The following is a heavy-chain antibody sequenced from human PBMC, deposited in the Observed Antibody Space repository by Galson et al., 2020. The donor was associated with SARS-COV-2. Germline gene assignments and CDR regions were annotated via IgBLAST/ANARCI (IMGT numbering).Heavy chain of an antibody. CDR3: ARTPINTHTSFGRRQYLQYYDMDV. CDR1: GFSLNNEKMG. J-gene: IGHJ6*03. Sequence: SGPTLVKPTETLTLTCTVSGFSLNNEKMGVTWIRQPPGKALEWLAHIFSNDEKSYSTSLKSRLTIFQDTSKSQVVLSMANMAPVDTATYYCARTPINTHTSFGRRQYLQYYDMDVWGKGTTVTVS. D-gene: IGHD2-2*01. CDR2: IFSNDEK. V-gene: IGHV2-26*01.